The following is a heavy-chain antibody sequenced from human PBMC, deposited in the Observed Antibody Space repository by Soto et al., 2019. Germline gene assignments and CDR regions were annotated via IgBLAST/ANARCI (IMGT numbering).Heavy chain of an antibody. J-gene: IGHJ6*02. CDR2: ITHGGST. D-gene: IGHD6-19*01. CDR1: GGSISSDK. Sequence: SETLSLTCTVSGGSISSDKCSWIRQSPVNGLEWIGYITHGGSTNYNPSLNRRVTMSVDPSKNQFSLNLTSVTAVDTAFYYCARMAVTKFSYYDMDVWGQGTTVTVSS. CDR3: ARMAVTKFSYYDMDV. V-gene: IGHV4-59*12.